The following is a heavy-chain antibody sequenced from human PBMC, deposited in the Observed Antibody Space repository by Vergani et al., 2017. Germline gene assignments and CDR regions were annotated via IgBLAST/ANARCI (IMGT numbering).Heavy chain of an antibody. CDR2: IYIGGST. D-gene: IGHD2-15*01. V-gene: IGHV3-66*02. J-gene: IGHJ6*02. CDR3: ARDDERYCSGGSCYAYYCMDV. Sequence: EVQLVESGGGLVQPGGSLRLSCAASGFTVSSNYMSWVRQAPGKGLEWVSVIYIGGSTYYADSVMGRFTISRDNSKNTLYLQMNSLRAEDTAVYYCARDDERYCSGGSCYAYYCMDVWGQGTTVTVSS. CDR1: GFTVSSNY.